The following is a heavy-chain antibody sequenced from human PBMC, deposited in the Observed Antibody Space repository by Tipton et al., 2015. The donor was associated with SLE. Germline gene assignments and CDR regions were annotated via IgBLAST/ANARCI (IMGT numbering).Heavy chain of an antibody. Sequence: TLSLTCAVSGGSISSSNWWTWVRQPPGKGLEWIGYIYYSGSTYYNPSLKSRVTISVDTSKNQFSLKLSSVTAADTAVYYCARGEDYWGQGTLVTVSS. J-gene: IGHJ4*02. CDR2: IYYSGST. CDR1: GGSISSSNW. CDR3: ARGEDY. D-gene: IGHD1-26*01. V-gene: IGHV4-4*02.